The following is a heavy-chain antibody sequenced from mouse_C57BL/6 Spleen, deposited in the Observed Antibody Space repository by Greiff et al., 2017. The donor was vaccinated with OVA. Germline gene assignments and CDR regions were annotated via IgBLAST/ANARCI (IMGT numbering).Heavy chain of an antibody. V-gene: IGHV1-64*01. D-gene: IGHD1-1*01. CDR2: IHPNSGST. CDR3: ARDYGSSYAMDY. J-gene: IGHJ4*01. Sequence: QQRPGQGLEWIGTIHPNSGSTNYNEKFKSKATLTVDKSTSTAYMQLSSLTSEDSAVYYCARDYGSSYAMDYWGQGTSVTVSS.